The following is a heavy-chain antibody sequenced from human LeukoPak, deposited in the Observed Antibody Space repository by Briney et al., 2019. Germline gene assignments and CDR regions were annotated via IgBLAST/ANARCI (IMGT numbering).Heavy chain of an antibody. D-gene: IGHD3-22*01. V-gene: IGHV3-53*01. J-gene: IGHJ6*02. CDR2: IYSGGST. Sequence: GGSLRLSCAASGFTVSSNYMGWVRQAPGKGLEWVSVIYSGGSTYYADSVKGRFTISRDNSKNTLYLQMNSLRAEDTAVYYCARSFYYDIIGGEGMDVWGQGTTVTVSS. CDR3: ARSFYYDIIGGEGMDV. CDR1: GFTVSSNY.